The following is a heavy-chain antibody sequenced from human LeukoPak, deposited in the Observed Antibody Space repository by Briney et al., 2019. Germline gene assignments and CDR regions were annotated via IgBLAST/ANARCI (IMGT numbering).Heavy chain of an antibody. V-gene: IGHV4-4*02. D-gene: IGHD2-15*01. CDR1: SXX. CDR3: ARLEGYCSGGSCPFDY. Sequence: SXXXXWVRQPPGKGLXXIGEXYHSGSTNYNPSLKSRVTISVDKSKNQFSLKLSSVTAADTAVYYCARLEGYCSGGSCPFDYWGQGTLVTVSS. J-gene: IGHJ4*02. CDR2: XYHSGST.